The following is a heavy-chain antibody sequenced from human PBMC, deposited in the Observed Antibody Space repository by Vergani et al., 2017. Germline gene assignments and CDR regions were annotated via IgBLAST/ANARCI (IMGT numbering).Heavy chain of an antibody. CDR1: GFTFSGSA. D-gene: IGHD6-19*01. V-gene: IGHV3-73*01. CDR3: TSRSEAVAGLGEDY. J-gene: IGHJ4*02. Sequence: VQLVESGGGLVQPGGSLKLSCAASGFTFSGSAMHWVRQASGKGLEWVGRIRNKAKSYATAYAESVKGRFTISRDDSKNTAYLQMNSLKTEDTAVYYCTSRSEAVAGLGEDYWGQGTLVTVSS. CDR2: IRNKAKSYAT.